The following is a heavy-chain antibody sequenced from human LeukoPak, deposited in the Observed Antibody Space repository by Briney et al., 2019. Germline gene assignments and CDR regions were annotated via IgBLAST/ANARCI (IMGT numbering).Heavy chain of an antibody. CDR2: INPNSGGT. V-gene: IGHV1-2*02. CDR1: GYTFTGYY. J-gene: IGHJ5*02. Sequence: GASVKVSCKASGYTFTGYYMHWVRQAPGQGLEWMGWINPNSGGTNYAQKFQGRVTMTRDTSISTAYMELSRLRSDDTAVYYCARTPPIRADVIWFGELWFDPWGQGTLVTVSS. CDR3: ARTPPIRADVIWFGELWFDP. D-gene: IGHD3-10*01.